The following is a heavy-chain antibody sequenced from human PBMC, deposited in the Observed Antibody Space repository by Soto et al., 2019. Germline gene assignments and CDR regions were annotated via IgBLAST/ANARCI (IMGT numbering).Heavy chain of an antibody. V-gene: IGHV3-7*01. Sequence: GGSLRLSCAASGFTFSSYWMSWVRQAPGKGLEWVANIKQDGSEKYYVDSVKGRFTISRDKAKNSLYLQMNSLRAEDTAVYYCARDPGIAVAGHYYYYYMDVWGKGTTVTVSS. CDR3: ARDPGIAVAGHYYYYYMDV. D-gene: IGHD6-19*01. CDR1: GFTFSSYW. J-gene: IGHJ6*03. CDR2: IKQDGSEK.